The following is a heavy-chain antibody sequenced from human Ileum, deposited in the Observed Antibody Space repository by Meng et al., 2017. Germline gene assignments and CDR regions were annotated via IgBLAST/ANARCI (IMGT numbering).Heavy chain of an antibody. CDR2: ISGNGYTT. V-gene: IGHV3-23*01. CDR3: AKYYASGSFYSFDS. D-gene: IGHD3-10*01. Sequence: EVQLLDSGGGLVQPGGSLRLSGAASGFTFINYAMSWVRQAPGKGLQWVSSISGNGYTTFYADSVRGRFSISRDNSNNKLFLQMNSLRADDTAVYYCAKYYASGSFYSFDSWGQGTLVTVSS. J-gene: IGHJ4*02. CDR1: GFTFINYA.